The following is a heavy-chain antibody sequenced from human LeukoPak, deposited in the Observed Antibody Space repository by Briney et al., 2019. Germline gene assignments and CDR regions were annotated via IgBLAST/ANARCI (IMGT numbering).Heavy chain of an antibody. CDR2: MNPNSGNT. V-gene: IGHV1-8*03. D-gene: IGHD2-15*01. CDR3: ARGRNFGGSLLWFGP. Sequence: GASVKVSCKASGGTFSSYAISWVRQATGQGLEWMGWMNPNSGNTGYAQKFQGRVTITRNTSISTAYMELSSLRSEDTAVYYCARGRNFGGSLLWFGPWGQGTLVTVSS. J-gene: IGHJ5*02. CDR1: GGTFSSYA.